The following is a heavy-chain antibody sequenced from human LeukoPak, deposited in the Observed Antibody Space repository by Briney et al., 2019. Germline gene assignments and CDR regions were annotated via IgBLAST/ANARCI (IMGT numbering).Heavy chain of an antibody. CDR1: GFTFSSYA. Sequence: GGSLRLSCAASGFTFSSYAMSWVRQAPGKGLEWVSAISGSGGSTYYADSVKGRFTISRDNSKNTLYPQMNSLRAEDTAVYYCAKDTGYSSGWVARFFDYWGQGTLVTVSS. CDR2: ISGSGGST. CDR3: AKDTGYSSGWVARFFDY. J-gene: IGHJ4*02. V-gene: IGHV3-23*01. D-gene: IGHD6-19*01.